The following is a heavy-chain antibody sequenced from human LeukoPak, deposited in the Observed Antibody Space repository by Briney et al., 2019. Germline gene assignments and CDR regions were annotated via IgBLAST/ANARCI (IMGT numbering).Heavy chain of an antibody. D-gene: IGHD2-2*01. J-gene: IGHJ4*02. CDR2: IYHSGST. Sequence: PSETLSLTCTVSGGSISSSNWWSWVRQPPGKGLEWIGEIYHSGSTNYNPSLKSRVTISVDKSKNQFSLKLSSVTAADTAVYYCAGYCNSTSCPSEDYWGQGTLVTVSS. CDR1: GGSISSSNW. V-gene: IGHV4-4*02. CDR3: AGYCNSTSCPSEDY.